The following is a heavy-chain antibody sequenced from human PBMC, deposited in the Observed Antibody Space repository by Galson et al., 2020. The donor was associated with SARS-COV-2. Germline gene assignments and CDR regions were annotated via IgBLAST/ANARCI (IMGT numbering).Heavy chain of an antibody. CDR1: GYTLTELS. D-gene: IGHD7-27*01. V-gene: IGHV1-24*01. Sequence: ASVKVSCKVSGYTLTELSMHWVRQTPGNGLEWMGGFDPEDGETIYAQKFQGRVTMTEDTSSDTAYMELSSLRSEDTAVYYCATRSPLGIIDWFDPWGQGTLVTVSS. CDR2: FDPEDGET. J-gene: IGHJ5*02. CDR3: ATRSPLGIIDWFDP.